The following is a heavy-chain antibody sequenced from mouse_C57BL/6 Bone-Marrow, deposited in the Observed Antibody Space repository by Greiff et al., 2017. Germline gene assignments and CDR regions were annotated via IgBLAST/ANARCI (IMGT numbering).Heavy chain of an antibody. CDR1: GFTFSSYG. CDR3: ARPGISGLYAMDY. D-gene: IGHD3-2*02. J-gene: IGHJ4*01. CDR2: ISSGGSYT. V-gene: IGHV5-6*01. Sequence: EVQLQESGGDLVKPGGSLKLSCAASGFTFSSYGMSWVRQTPDKRLEWVATISSGGSYTYYPDSVKGRFTISRDNAKNTLYLQMSSLKSEDTAMYYCARPGISGLYAMDYWGQGTSVTVSS.